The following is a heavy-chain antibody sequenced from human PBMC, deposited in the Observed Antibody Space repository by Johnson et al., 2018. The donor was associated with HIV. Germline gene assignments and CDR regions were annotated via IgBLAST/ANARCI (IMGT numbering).Heavy chain of an antibody. CDR1: GFTVSSNY. J-gene: IGHJ3*02. V-gene: IGHV3-66*01. Sequence: VQLVESGGGLVQPGGSLRLSCAASGFTVSSNYMSWVRQAPGKGLEWVSVVYSGGSPYYAESVKGRFTISTDNSKNTLSLQMKSLRVEDTAVYYCARYGALTTRGAFDIWGQGTMVTVSS. CDR3: ARYGALTTRGAFDI. D-gene: IGHD4-17*01. CDR2: VYSGGSP.